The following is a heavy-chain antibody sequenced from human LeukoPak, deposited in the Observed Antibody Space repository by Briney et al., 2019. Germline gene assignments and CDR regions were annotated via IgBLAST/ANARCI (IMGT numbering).Heavy chain of an antibody. J-gene: IGHJ4*02. CDR2: ISSSSSYI. CDR3: ARDQRRSLGGY. Sequence: GGSLRLSCAASGFTFSSYSMNWVRQAPGKGLEWVSSISSSSSYIYYADSVKGRFTISRDNAKNSQYLQMNSLRAEDTAVYYCARDQRRSLGGYWGQGTLVTVSS. CDR1: GFTFSSYS. V-gene: IGHV3-21*01. D-gene: IGHD6-25*01.